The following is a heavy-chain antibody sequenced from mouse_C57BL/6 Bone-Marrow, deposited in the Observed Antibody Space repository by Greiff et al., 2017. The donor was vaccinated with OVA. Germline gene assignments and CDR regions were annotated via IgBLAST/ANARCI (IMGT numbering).Heavy chain of an antibody. Sequence: EVQLQQSGPGLVKPSQSLSLTCSVTGYSITSGYFWIWIRPFPGNQLEWMGYISYDGSNNYNPSLKNRISITRDPAKNQFFLKLNSVTTEDTATYYCARAPSVTTVCYWYFDVWGTGTTVTVSS. D-gene: IGHD1-1*01. J-gene: IGHJ1*03. CDR1: GYSITSGYF. V-gene: IGHV3-6*01. CDR3: ARAPSVTTVCYWYFDV. CDR2: ISYDGSN.